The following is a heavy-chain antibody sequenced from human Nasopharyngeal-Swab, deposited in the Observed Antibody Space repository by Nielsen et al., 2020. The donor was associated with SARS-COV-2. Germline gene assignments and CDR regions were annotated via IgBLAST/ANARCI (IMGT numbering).Heavy chain of an antibody. CDR3: AKGDTAMVTSMQQWLATGGLIDY. CDR1: GFTFDDYA. Sequence: SLKISCAASGFTFDDYAMHWVRQAPGKGLEWVSGISWSSGSIGYADSVTGRFTISRDNAKNSLYLQMNSLRAEDTALYYCAKGDTAMVTSMQQWLATGGLIDYWGQGTLVTVSS. D-gene: IGHD5-18*01. V-gene: IGHV3-9*01. CDR2: ISWSSGSI. J-gene: IGHJ4*02.